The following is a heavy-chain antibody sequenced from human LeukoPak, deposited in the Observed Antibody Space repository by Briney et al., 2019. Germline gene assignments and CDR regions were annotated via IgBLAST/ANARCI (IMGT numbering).Heavy chain of an antibody. Sequence: GGSLRLSCAASGFTFSSYAMSWVRQAPGKGLEWVAVIWYDGSNKYYADSVKGRFTISRDNSKNTLYLQMNSLRAEDTAVYYCARDSQYSSSWYHFDYWGQGTLVTVSS. CDR1: GFTFSSYA. J-gene: IGHJ4*02. V-gene: IGHV3-33*08. CDR3: ARDSQYSSSWYHFDY. D-gene: IGHD6-13*01. CDR2: IWYDGSNK.